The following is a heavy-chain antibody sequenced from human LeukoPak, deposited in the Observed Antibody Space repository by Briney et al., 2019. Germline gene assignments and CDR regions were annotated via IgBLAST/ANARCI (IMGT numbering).Heavy chain of an antibody. CDR3: ARAPTMVTTYYFDY. Sequence: GGSLKLSCAASGFTFSSYSMNWVRQAPGKGLEWVSSISSSSSYIYYADSVKGRFTIFRDKAKNSLYLQMNSLRAEDTAVYYCARAPTMVTTYYFDYWGQGTLVTVSS. J-gene: IGHJ4*02. CDR1: GFTFSSYS. CDR2: ISSSSSYI. V-gene: IGHV3-21*01. D-gene: IGHD5-18*01.